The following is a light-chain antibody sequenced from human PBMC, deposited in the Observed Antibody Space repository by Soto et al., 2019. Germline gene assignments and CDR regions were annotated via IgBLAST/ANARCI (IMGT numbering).Light chain of an antibody. CDR2: EVS. J-gene: IGLJ2*01. V-gene: IGLV2-23*02. CDR3: CSYAGSSTYVV. CDR1: SGDVGSYNL. Sequence: QSALTQPASVSGSPGQSITISCTGTSGDVGSYNLVSWYQQHPGKAPKLMIYEVSKRPSGVSNRFSGSKSGNTASLTISGLQAEDEADYYCCSYAGSSTYVVFGGGTKVTVL.